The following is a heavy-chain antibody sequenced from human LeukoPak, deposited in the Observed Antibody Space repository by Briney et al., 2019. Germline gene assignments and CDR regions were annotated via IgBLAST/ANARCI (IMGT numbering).Heavy chain of an antibody. J-gene: IGHJ4*02. V-gene: IGHV3-30*18. CDR2: ISYDGSNK. CDR3: AKASHDY. Sequence: PGRSLRLSCAASGFTFSSYGMHWVRQAPGKGLEWVAVISYDGSNKYYADSVKGRFTISRDNSKNTLYLQMNSLRAEDTAVYYCAKASHDYWGQGTLVTVSS. CDR1: GFTFSSYG.